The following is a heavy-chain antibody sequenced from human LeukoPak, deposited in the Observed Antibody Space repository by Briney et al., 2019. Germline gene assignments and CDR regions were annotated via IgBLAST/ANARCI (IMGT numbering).Heavy chain of an antibody. V-gene: IGHV4-59*01. CDR1: GGSISSYY. CDR2: IYYGGST. Sequence: SETLSLTCTVSGGSISSYYWSWTRQPPGKGLEWIGYIYYGGSTNYNPSLKSRVTISVDTSKNQFSLKLSSVTAADTAVYYCARVEGRGMDVWGQGTTVTVSS. D-gene: IGHD5-24*01. J-gene: IGHJ6*02. CDR3: ARVEGRGMDV.